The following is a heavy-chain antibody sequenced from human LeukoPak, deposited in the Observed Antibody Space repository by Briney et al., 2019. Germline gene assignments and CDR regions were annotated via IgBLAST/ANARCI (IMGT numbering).Heavy chain of an antibody. V-gene: IGHV1-2*04. D-gene: IGHD3-10*01. CDR1: GYTFTGYY. CDR3: ARGGSTPAFDI. CDR2: INPNSGGT. J-gene: IGHJ3*02. Sequence: ASVKVSCKASGYTFTGYYMHWVRQAPGKGLEWMGWINPNSGGTNYAQRFQGWLTMTRDTSISTTYMELSRLRSDDTAVYYCARGGSTPAFDIWGEGTMVTVSS.